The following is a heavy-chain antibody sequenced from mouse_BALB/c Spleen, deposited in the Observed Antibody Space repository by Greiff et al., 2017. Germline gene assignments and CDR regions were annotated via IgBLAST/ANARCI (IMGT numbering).Heavy chain of an antibody. J-gene: IGHJ2*01. CDR3: ARNGGDDGLFDY. Sequence: EVKLMESGPELVKPGASVKISCKASGYSFTGYFMNWVMQSHGKSLEWIGRINPYNGDTFYNQKFKGKATLTVDKSSSTAHMELRSLASEDSAVYYCARNGGDDGLFDYWGQGTTLTVSS. D-gene: IGHD2-3*01. CDR1: GYSFTGYF. CDR2: INPYNGDT. V-gene: IGHV1-20*02.